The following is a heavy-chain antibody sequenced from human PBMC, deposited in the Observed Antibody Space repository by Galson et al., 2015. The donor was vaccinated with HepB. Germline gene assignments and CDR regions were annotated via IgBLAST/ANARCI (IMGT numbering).Heavy chain of an antibody. D-gene: IGHD3-22*01. Sequence: SLRLSCAASGFTFSSYAMHWVRQAPGKGLEYVSAISSNGGSTYYANSVKGRSTISRDNSKNTLYLQMGSLRAEDMAVYYCARGGERYDSSGYYYARPPPYYYYYYGMDVWGQGTTVTVSS. V-gene: IGHV3-64*01. CDR3: ARGGERYDSSGYYYARPPPYYYYYYGMDV. CDR1: GFTFSSYA. CDR2: ISSNGGST. J-gene: IGHJ6*02.